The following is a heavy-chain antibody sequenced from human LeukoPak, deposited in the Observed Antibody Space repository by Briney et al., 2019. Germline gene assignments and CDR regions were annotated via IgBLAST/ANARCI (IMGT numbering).Heavy chain of an antibody. CDR1: GFTFSNNA. V-gene: IGHV3-23*01. D-gene: IGHD1-26*01. CDR2: ISDSGVKT. J-gene: IGHJ4*02. CDR3: AKDRGSYSPYYFDS. Sequence: GGSLRLSCAASGFTFSNNAMSWVRQAPGKGLEWVSGISDSGVKTFYADSVKGRFTISRDNSKNTLYLQMNSLRAEDTTVYYCAKDRGSYSPYYFDSWGQGTLVTVSS.